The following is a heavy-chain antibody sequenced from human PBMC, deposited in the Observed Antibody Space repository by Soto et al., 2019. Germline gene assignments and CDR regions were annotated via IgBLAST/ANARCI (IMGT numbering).Heavy chain of an antibody. V-gene: IGHV1-3*01. D-gene: IGHD3-9*01. CDR3: ARPQNDILTDSYTNYFDP. CDR1: GYTFTSYA. Sequence: ASVKVSCKASGYTFTSYAMHWVRQAPGQRLEWMGWISADNGNTIHAQGYQGRLTMTTDTSTSTAYMELRSLRPDDTAVYYCARPQNDILTDSYTNYFDPWGQGTLVTVSS. J-gene: IGHJ5*02. CDR2: ISADNGNT.